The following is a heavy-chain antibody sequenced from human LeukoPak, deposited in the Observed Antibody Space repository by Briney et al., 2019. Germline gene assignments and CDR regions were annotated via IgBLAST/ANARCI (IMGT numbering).Heavy chain of an antibody. D-gene: IGHD1-26*01. CDR2: ISAYNGNT. CDR1: GYTFTSYG. CDR3: ARGKWELLVYYYYYYMDV. J-gene: IGHJ6*03. V-gene: IGHV1-18*01. Sequence: ASVKVSCKASGYTFTSYGISWVRQAPGQGLEWMGWISAYNGNTNYAQKLQGRVTMTTDTSTSTAYMELRSLRSDDTAVYYCARGKWELLVYYYYYYMDVWGKGTTVTISS.